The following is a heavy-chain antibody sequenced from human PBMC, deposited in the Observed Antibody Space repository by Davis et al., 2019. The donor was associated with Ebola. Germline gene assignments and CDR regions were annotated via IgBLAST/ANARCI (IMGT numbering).Heavy chain of an antibody. J-gene: IGHJ3*01. CDR1: GFSLSTSGVG. V-gene: IGHV2-5*01. CDR3: AHRIGYCSSTNCYTNAFDV. CDR2: IYWNDDK. D-gene: IGHD2-2*02. Sequence: SGPTLVKPTQTLRLTCTFSGFSLSTSGVGVGWIRQPPGKALEWLAVIYWNDDKPYNPTLKSRLTITKDTSKNQVVLTMTNMDPVDTGTYYCAHRIGYCSSTNCYTNAFDVWGQGTMVTVSS.